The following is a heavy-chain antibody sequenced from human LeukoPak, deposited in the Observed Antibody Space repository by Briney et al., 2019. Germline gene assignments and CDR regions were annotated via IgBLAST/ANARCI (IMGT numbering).Heavy chain of an antibody. V-gene: IGHV3-21*01. J-gene: IGHJ4*02. Sequence: GGSLRLSCAASGFTFSSYSMNWVRQAPGKGLEWVSSISSSSSYIYYADSVKGRFTISRDNAKNSLYLQMNSLRAEDTAVYYCARYSVSYSSSWEFDYWGQGTLVTVSS. CDR1: GFTFSSYS. CDR2: ISSSSSYI. D-gene: IGHD6-13*01. CDR3: ARYSVSYSSSWEFDY.